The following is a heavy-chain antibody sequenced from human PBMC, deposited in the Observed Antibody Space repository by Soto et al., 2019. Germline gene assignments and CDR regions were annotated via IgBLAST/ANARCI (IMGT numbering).Heavy chain of an antibody. J-gene: IGHJ5*02. Sequence: QVQLQQWGAGLLKPSETLSLTCAVYDGSFSGYYWSWIRQPPGKGLEWIGEINHSGSTKYNPSLKSRVTISVDTSKNQFSLKLSSVTAADTAVYYCASPGSYGGNAGWFDPWGQGTLVTVSS. CDR3: ASPGSYGGNAGWFDP. D-gene: IGHD4-17*01. CDR2: INHSGST. CDR1: DGSFSGYY. V-gene: IGHV4-34*01.